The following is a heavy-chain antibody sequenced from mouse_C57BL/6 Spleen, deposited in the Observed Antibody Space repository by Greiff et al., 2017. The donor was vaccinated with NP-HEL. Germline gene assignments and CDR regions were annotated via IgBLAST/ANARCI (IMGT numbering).Heavy chain of an antibody. CDR1: GYTFTGYW. J-gene: IGHJ1*03. D-gene: IGHD1-1*01. CDR2: ILPGSGST. V-gene: IGHV1-9*01. Sequence: QVQLQQSGAELMKPGASVKLSCKATGYTFTGYWIEWVKQRPGHGLEWIGEILPGSGSTNYNGKFKGKATLTADKSSSTAYMQLSSLTSEDSAVYFCARSITTVVYWYFDVWGTGTTVTVSS. CDR3: ARSITTVVYWYFDV.